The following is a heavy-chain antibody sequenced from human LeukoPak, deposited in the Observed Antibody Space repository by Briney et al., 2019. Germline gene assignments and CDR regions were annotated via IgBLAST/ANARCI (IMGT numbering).Heavy chain of an antibody. CDR2: IYYSGST. CDR3: ARDERASGRAFDI. V-gene: IGHV4-39*07. CDR1: GGPISSSSYY. D-gene: IGHD1-26*01. Sequence: PSETLSLTCTVSGGPISSSSYYWGWIRQPPGKGLVWTGSIYYSGSTYYNPSLKSRVTISVDTSKNQFSLKLSSVTAADSAVYYCARDERASGRAFDIRGQRTTVTASS. J-gene: IGHJ3*02.